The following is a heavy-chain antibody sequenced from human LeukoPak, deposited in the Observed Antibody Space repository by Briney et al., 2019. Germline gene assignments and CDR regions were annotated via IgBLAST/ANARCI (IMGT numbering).Heavy chain of an antibody. CDR1: GGSFSGYY. CDR3: ARGRIAVAGAYLY. D-gene: IGHD6-19*01. Sequence: SETLSLTCAVYGGSFSGYYWSWIRQPPGKGLEWIGEINHSGSTNYNPSLKSRVTISVGTSKNQFSLKLSSVTAADTAVYYCARGRIAVAGAYLYWGQGTLVTVSS. J-gene: IGHJ4*02. CDR2: INHSGST. V-gene: IGHV4-34*01.